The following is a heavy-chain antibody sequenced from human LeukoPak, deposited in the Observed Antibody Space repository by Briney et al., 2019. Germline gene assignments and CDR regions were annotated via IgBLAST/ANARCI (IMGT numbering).Heavy chain of an antibody. Sequence: SETLSLTCAVSGISISPYYCSWIRQPAGKGLEWIGRIYTSGNTNYKPSLKSRLTISVDKSKNHLSLKLSSLTAADTAFYYCAGGPSGTAFDDWGHGTLVTVSS. D-gene: IGHD1-1*01. CDR1: GISISPYY. CDR3: AGGPSGTAFDD. CDR2: IYTSGNT. V-gene: IGHV4-4*07. J-gene: IGHJ4*01.